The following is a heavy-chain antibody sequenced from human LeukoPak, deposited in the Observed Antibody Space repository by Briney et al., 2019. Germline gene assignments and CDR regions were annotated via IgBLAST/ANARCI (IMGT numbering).Heavy chain of an antibody. CDR1: GGSISSGSYY. Sequence: SETLSLACTVSGGSISSGSYYWSWIRQPGGEGLEWIGRIYTSGSTNYNPSLKSRVTISVDTSKNQFSLKLSSVTAADTAVYYCARASTLKGSSSPVYYYYYMDVWGKGTTVTVSS. D-gene: IGHD2-15*01. J-gene: IGHJ6*03. CDR2: IYTSGST. CDR3: ARASTLKGSSSPVYYYYYMDV. V-gene: IGHV4-61*02.